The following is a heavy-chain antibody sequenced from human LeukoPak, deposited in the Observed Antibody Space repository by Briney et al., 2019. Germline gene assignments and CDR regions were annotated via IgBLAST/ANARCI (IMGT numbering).Heavy chain of an antibody. D-gene: IGHD3-22*01. V-gene: IGHV3-33*01. CDR3: ARDNSSGYYLPIDY. CDR1: GFTFSSYG. J-gene: IGHJ4*02. Sequence: GGSLRLSCAASGFTFSSYGMHWVRQAPGKGLEWVAVIWYDGSNKYYADSVKGRFTISRDNSKNTLYLQMNSLRAEDTAVYYCARDNSSGYYLPIDYWGQGTLVTVSS. CDR2: IWYDGSNK.